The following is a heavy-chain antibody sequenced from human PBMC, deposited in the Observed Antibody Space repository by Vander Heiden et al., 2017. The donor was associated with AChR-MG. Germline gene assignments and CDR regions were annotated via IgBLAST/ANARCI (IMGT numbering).Heavy chain of an antibody. CDR2: ISYDGSNK. J-gene: IGHJ4*02. D-gene: IGHD3-22*01. Sequence: QVQLVESGGGVVQPGRSLRLSCAASGLTLSSYGLHWVRQAPGKGLEWVAVISYDGSNKYYADSVKGRFTISRDNSKNTLYLQMNSLRAEDTAVYYCAKDKSPGYYYENLFDYWGQGTLVTVSS. CDR1: GLTLSSYG. V-gene: IGHV3-30*18. CDR3: AKDKSPGYYYENLFDY.